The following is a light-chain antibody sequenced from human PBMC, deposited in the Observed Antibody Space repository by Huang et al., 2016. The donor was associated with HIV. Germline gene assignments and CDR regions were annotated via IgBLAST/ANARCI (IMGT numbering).Light chain of an antibody. CDR2: DTS. J-gene: IGKJ4*01. V-gene: IGKV3-11*01. CDR3: QQRSSGVT. CDR1: QSVGNY. Sequence: IVLTQSQATLSWYPGERVTLSCRASQSVGNYIAWYQQHPGQSPKLLIYDTSNRATGTPGRFSGSGSGTDFTLTISSLQSEDFAVYYCQQRSSGVTFGGGTKVQVK.